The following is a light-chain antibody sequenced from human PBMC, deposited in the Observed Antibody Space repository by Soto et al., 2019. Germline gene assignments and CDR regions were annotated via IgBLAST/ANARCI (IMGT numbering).Light chain of an antibody. V-gene: IGLV7-46*01. CDR2: DTS. Sequence: QTVVTQEPSLTVSPGGTVTLTCASSTGPVTNGHYPYWVQQKSGQAPRTLIYDTSSKHSWTPARFSGSLIGGKAALTLSGAQTEDEAEYYCLLSYRTTWLFGGGTQLTVL. J-gene: IGLJ3*02. CDR1: TGPVTNGHY. CDR3: LLSYRTTWL.